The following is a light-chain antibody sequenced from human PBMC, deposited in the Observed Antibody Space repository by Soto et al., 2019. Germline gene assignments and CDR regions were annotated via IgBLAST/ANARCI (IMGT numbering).Light chain of an antibody. V-gene: IGKV3-11*01. CDR1: QSFRGL. Sequence: EVVLTQSPVTLSLSPGERATLSFRASQSFRGLLAWYQQKPGQAPRLLIYDAYNRATGIPPRFSGSGSGKDFTLNISSLEPEDSAVYYCQQRHMWPITFGQGTRLEIK. CDR2: DAY. CDR3: QQRHMWPIT. J-gene: IGKJ5*01.